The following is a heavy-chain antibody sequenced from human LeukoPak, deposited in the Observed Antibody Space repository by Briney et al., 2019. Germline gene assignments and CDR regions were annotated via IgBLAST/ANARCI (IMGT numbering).Heavy chain of an antibody. D-gene: IGHD2-8*02. Sequence: GRSLRLSCAASGFTFSSYAMSWVRQAPGKGLEWVSTISGSGGSTYYADSVKGRFTISRDSSKNTLYLQMNSMRAEDTAVYYCAKDGAKLVKYYFDYWGQGTLVTVSS. J-gene: IGHJ4*02. CDR1: GFTFSSYA. CDR2: ISGSGGST. CDR3: AKDGAKLVKYYFDY. V-gene: IGHV3-23*01.